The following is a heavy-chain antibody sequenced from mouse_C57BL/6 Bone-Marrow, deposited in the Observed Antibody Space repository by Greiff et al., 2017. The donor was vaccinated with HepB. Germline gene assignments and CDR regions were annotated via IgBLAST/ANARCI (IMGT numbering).Heavy chain of an antibody. Sequence: EVKLVESGPELVKPGASVKISCKASGYTFTDYYMDWVKQSHGKSLEWIGDINPNNGGTIYNQKFKGEATLTVDKSSSTAYMELRSLTSENTAVYYCARREYYYGPYLDYGGKGTTLPVSS. V-gene: IGHV1-18*01. J-gene: IGHJ2*01. D-gene: IGHD1-1*01. CDR1: GYTFTDYY. CDR2: INPNNGGT. CDR3: ARREYYYGPYLDY.